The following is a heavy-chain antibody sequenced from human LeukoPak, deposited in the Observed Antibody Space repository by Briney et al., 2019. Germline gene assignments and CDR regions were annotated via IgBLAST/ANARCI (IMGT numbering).Heavy chain of an antibody. D-gene: IGHD2/OR15-2a*01. CDR1: GFTFSSYS. V-gene: IGHV3-21*01. CDR2: ISASPYI. Sequence: GGSLRLSCAASGFTFSSYSMNWARQAPGKGLEWVSSISASPYIYYADSVKDRFTISRDDSKNSLYLQMNSLRSEDTAVYYCARGGLSMQRTALFDIWGQGTLVAVSS. CDR3: ARGGLSMQRTALFDI. J-gene: IGHJ3*02.